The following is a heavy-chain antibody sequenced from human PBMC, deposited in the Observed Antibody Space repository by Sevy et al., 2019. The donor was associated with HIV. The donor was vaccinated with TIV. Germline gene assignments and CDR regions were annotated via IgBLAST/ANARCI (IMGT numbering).Heavy chain of an antibody. CDR1: GYTFTGYY. J-gene: IGHJ5*02. V-gene: IGHV1-2*06. Sequence: ASVKVSCKASGYTFTGYYMHWVRQAPGQGLEWMGRINPNSGGTNYAQKFQGRVTMTRDTSISTAYMELSRLRSDDTAVYYCARDGPNWNYVDWFDPWGQGTLVTVSS. CDR3: ARDGPNWNYVDWFDP. CDR2: INPNSGGT. D-gene: IGHD1-7*01.